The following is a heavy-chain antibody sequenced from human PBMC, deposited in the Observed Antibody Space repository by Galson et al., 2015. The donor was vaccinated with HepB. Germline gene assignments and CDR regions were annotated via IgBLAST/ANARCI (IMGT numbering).Heavy chain of an antibody. J-gene: IGHJ4*02. D-gene: IGHD3-16*02. CDR2: ISSSSSYI. CDR3: ARDRGLSGGNVWGSYRQPNC. V-gene: IGHV3-21*01. CDR1: GFTFSSYS. Sequence: SLRLSCAASGFTFSSYSMNWVRQAPGKGLEWVSSISSSSSYIYYADSVKGRFTISRDNAKNSLYLQMNSLRAEDTAVYYCARDRGLSGGNVWGSYRQPNCWGQGTLVTVSS.